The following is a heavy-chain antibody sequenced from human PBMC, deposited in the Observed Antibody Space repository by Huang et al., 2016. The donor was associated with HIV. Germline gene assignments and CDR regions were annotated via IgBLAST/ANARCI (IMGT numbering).Heavy chain of an antibody. CDR3: ATKTGAMGI. J-gene: IGHJ6*02. V-gene: IGHV3-7*03. CDR1: TFTFGAYW. Sequence: VESGGRLVQPGGSIRLSCVVSTFTFGAYWMSWVRQPPGKGREWVANIRQDESEKYYVDSVKGRFNISRDNGKKVLFLEMNNVTVEDTATYYCATKTGAMGIWGQGTTVTVS. CDR2: IRQDESEK. D-gene: IGHD1-7*01.